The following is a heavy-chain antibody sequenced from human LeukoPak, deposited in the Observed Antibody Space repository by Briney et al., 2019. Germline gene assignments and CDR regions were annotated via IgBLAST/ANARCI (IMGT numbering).Heavy chain of an antibody. CDR3: ARVWYYYDRSGYNFRRLSALDI. J-gene: IGHJ3*02. D-gene: IGHD3-22*01. CDR1: GGSIGSSSYY. Sequence: SETLSLTCTVSGGSIGSSSYYWGWIRQPPGRGLEWIGSISYNGSTYSSPSLKSRVTISVNTSKNQFSLKLRSLTATDTAVYYCARVWYYYDRSGYNFRRLSALDIWGQGTMVTVSS. CDR2: ISYNGST. V-gene: IGHV4-39*01.